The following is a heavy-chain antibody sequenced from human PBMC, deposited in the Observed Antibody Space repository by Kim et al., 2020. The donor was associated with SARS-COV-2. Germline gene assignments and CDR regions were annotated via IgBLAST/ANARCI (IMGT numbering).Heavy chain of an antibody. CDR2: SDGNGGGT. CDR1: GFTFSAYA. CDR3: AKNLNVWSPYYFDY. D-gene: IGHD2-8*01. J-gene: IGHJ4*02. Sequence: GGSLRLSCEASGFTFSAYAMSWVRQAPGKGLEWVSVSDGNGGGTYYADSVRGRFTISRDNSKTTLYLQMNSLRAEDTAVYYCAKNLNVWSPYYFDYWGQGAQVSVSS. V-gene: IGHV3-23*01.